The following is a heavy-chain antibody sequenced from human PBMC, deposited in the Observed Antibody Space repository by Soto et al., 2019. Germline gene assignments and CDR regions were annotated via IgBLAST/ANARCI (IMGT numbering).Heavy chain of an antibody. V-gene: IGHV3-21*01. D-gene: IGHD6-13*01. CDR3: ARDRNIATSGDWFDP. CDR2: ISGSASEI. CDR1: GFTLSRYC. J-gene: IGHJ5*02. Sequence: GSLRLSCAASGFTLSRYCMNWVRQAPGKGLEWVSSISGSASEIYYADSVKGRFTISRDNAKNSLYLQMNSLRAEDTAVYYCARDRNIATSGDWFDPWGQGTLVTVSS.